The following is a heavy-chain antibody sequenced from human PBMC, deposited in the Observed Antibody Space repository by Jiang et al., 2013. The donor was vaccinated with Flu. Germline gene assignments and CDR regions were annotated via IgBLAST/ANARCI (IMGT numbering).Heavy chain of an antibody. Sequence: GAEVKKPGSSVKVSCKASGGTFSSYAISWVRQAPGQGLEWMGGIIPIFGTANYAQKFQGRVTITADESTSTAYMELSSLRSEDTAVYYCASGPPKRITMIVVVPNDHYYFDYWGQGTLVTVSS. CDR2: IIPIFGTA. J-gene: IGHJ4*02. CDR1: GGTFSSYA. D-gene: IGHD3-22*01. CDR3: ASGPPKRITMIVVVPNDHYYFDY. V-gene: IGHV1-69*01.